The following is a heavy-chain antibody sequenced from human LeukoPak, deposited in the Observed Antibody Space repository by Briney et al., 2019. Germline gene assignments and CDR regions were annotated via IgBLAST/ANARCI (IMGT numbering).Heavy chain of an antibody. Sequence: PSETLSLTCTVSGGSISSYYWSWIRQPPGKGLEWIGYIYYSGSTNYNPSLKSRVTISVDTSKNQFSLKLSSVTAADTAVYYCAITGLAEGSTEYFQHWGQGTLDTVSA. CDR2: IYYSGST. J-gene: IGHJ1*01. CDR3: AITGLAEGSTEYFQH. CDR1: GGSISSYY. D-gene: IGHD1-14*01. V-gene: IGHV4-59*08.